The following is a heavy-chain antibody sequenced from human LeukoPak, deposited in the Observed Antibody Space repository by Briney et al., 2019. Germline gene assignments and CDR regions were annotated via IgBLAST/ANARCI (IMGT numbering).Heavy chain of an antibody. V-gene: IGHV4-39*01. Sequence: SETLSLTCTVSGGSISSSSYYWGWIRQPPGKGLEWIGSIYYSGSTYYNPSLKSRVTISVDTSKNQFSLKLSSVTAADTAVYYCARITLRRGFDPWGQGTLVTVSS. CDR2: IYYSGST. CDR1: GGSISSSSYY. D-gene: IGHD1-20*01. CDR3: ARITLRRGFDP. J-gene: IGHJ5*02.